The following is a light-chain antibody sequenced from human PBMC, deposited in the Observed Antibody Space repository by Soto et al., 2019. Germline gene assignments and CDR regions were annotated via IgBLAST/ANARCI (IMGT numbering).Light chain of an antibody. CDR2: AAS. V-gene: IGKV1-27*01. J-gene: IGKJ1*01. Sequence: DVQVTHSPASLSASVGDRVNISCRASRDIYNYLAWYQQKPGQVPKLLINAASSLQSGVPSRFSGSGSGTDFTLTISRLQPEDVATYYCQKYDSAPRTFGQGTK. CDR1: RDIYNY. CDR3: QKYDSAPRT.